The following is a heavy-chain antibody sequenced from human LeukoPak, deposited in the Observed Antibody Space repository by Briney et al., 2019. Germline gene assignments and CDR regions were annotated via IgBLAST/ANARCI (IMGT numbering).Heavy chain of an antibody. V-gene: IGHV3-74*01. D-gene: IGHD5-12*01. CDR3: ARDGGVSGYDSEDFDY. Sequence: RTGGSLRLSCAASGSTFSSYWMHWVRQAPGKGLVWVSRINSDGSSTSHADSVKGRFTISRDNAKNTLYLQMNSLRAEDTAVYYCARDGGVSGYDSEDFDYWGQGTLVTVSS. CDR1: GSTFSSYW. CDR2: INSDGSST. J-gene: IGHJ4*02.